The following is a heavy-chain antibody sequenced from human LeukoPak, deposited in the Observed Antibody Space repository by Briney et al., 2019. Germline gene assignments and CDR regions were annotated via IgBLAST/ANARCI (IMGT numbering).Heavy chain of an antibody. J-gene: IGHJ4*02. CDR3: ARIMRGYIGYYFDY. V-gene: IGHV4-39*07. CDR1: GGSISSSSYY. D-gene: IGHD3-3*01. CDR2: IYYSGST. Sequence: SETLSLTCTVSGGSISSSSYYWGWIRQPPGKGLEWIGSIYYSGSTYYNPSLKSRVTISVDTSKNQFSLKLSSVTAADTAVYYCARIMRGYIGYYFDYWGQGTLVTVSS.